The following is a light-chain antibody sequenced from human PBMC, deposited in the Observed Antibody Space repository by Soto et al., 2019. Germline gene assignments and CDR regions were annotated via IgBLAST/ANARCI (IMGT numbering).Light chain of an antibody. Sequence: QPVLTQSPSASASLGASVKLTCTLSSWHISYAIAWHQQQPEKGPRYLMKLNSDGSHSKGDGIPDRFSGSSSGAERYLTISSLQSEDEADYYCQDWGSGTVVFGGGTKLTVL. V-gene: IGLV4-69*01. CDR3: QDWGSGTVV. CDR2: LNSDGSH. CDR1: SWHISYA. J-gene: IGLJ2*01.